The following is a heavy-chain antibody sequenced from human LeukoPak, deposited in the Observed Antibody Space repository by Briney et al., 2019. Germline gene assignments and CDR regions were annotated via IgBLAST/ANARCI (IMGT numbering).Heavy chain of an antibody. D-gene: IGHD1-14*01. CDR3: ARDKQPGDY. J-gene: IGHJ4*02. Sequence: SETLSLTYTVSGGSISSYYWGWIRQPPGKGLEWIGYIYYSGSTNYNPSLKSRVTISIDTSRNQFSLKLRSVTAADTAVYYCARDKQPGDYWGQGTLVTVSS. CDR2: IYYSGST. V-gene: IGHV4-59*01. CDR1: GGSISSYY.